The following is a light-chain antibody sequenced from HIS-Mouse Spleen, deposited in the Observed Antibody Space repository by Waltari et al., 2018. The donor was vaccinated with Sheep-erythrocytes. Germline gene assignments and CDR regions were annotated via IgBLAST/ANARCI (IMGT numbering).Light chain of an antibody. CDR3: QQYGSSQLT. J-gene: IGKJ4*01. CDR1: QSVSSSY. Sequence: EIVLTQSPGTLSLSPGERATLSCRASQSVSSSYLAWDQQKPGQAPRLLIYGASSRATGIPDRFSSSGSVTDFTLTISRLEPEDFAVYYCQQYGSSQLTFGGGTKVEIK. CDR2: GAS. V-gene: IGKV3-20*01.